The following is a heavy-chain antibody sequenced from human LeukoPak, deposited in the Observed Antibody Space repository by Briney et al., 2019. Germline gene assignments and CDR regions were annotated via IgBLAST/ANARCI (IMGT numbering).Heavy chain of an antibody. CDR2: INHSGST. CDR3: ARGGWSKFDY. J-gene: IGHJ4*02. Sequence: SETLSLTCAVYGGSFSGYYWSWIRQPPGKGLEWIGEINHSGSTNYNPSLKSRVTISVDTSKNQFSLKLRSVTAADTAVYYCARGGWSKFDYWGQGTLSPSPQ. CDR1: GGSFSGYY. D-gene: IGHD3-3*01. V-gene: IGHV4-34*01.